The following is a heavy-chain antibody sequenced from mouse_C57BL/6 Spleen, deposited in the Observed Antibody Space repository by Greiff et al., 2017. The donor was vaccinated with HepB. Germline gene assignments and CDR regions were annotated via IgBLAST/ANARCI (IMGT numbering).Heavy chain of an antibody. V-gene: IGHV1-81*01. D-gene: IGHD1-1*01. CDR1: GYTFTSYG. CDR3: ASITTVVATPWYFDV. J-gene: IGHJ1*03. Sequence: VQLQQSGAELARPGASVKLSCKASGYTFTSYGISWVKQRTGQGLEWIGEIYPRSGNTYYNEKFKGKATLTADKSSSTAYMELRSLTSEDSAVYFCASITTVVATPWYFDVWGTGTTVTVSS. CDR2: IYPRSGNT.